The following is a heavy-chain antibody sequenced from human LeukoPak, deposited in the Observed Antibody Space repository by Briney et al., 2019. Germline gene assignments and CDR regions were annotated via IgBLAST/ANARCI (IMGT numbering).Heavy chain of an antibody. CDR1: GYSFTNYW. V-gene: IGHV5-51*01. CDR3: ARRYYYGSGVWGYFDY. D-gene: IGHD3-10*01. CDR2: IYPGDSDT. J-gene: IGHJ4*02. Sequence: GESLRISCKGSGYSFTNYWIGWVRQMPGKGLEWMGVIYPGDSDTRYSPSFQGQVTISVDNSISTAYLQWSSLKASDTAMYYCARRYYYGSGVWGYFDYWGQGALVTVSS.